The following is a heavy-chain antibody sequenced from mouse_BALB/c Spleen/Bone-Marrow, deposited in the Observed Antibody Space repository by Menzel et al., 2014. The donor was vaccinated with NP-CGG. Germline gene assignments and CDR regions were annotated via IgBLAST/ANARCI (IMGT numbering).Heavy chain of an antibody. CDR2: IRSKSHNYAT. D-gene: IGHD4-1*01. Sequence: EVKLVESGGGLGQPKGSLKVSCAASGFTFNTYAMNGVRQAPGKGLEWVARIRSKSHNYATFYADSVKDRFTISRDDSQNMLYLQMNNLKAEDTAMYYCVRDWDFDYWGQGTTLTVSS. CDR3: VRDWDFDY. V-gene: IGHV10-1*02. CDR1: GFTFNTYA. J-gene: IGHJ2*01.